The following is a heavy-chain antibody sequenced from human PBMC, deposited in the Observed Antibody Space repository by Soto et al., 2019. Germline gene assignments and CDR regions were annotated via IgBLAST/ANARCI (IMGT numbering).Heavy chain of an antibody. CDR1: GFTFSSYG. CDR3: AKDQQYDILTGYDAFDI. J-gene: IGHJ3*02. V-gene: IGHV3-30*18. D-gene: IGHD3-9*01. Sequence: PGGSLRLSCAASGFTFSSYGMHWVRQAPGKGLEWVAVISYDGSNKYYADSVKGRFTISRDNSKNTLYLQMNSLRAEDTAVYYCAKDQQYDILTGYDAFDIWGQGTMVTVSS. CDR2: ISYDGSNK.